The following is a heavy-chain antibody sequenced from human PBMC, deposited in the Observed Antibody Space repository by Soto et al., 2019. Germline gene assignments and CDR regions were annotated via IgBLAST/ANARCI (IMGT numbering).Heavy chain of an antibody. Sequence: ASVKVSCKASGYTFTSYYMHWVRQAPGQGLEWMGIINPSGGSTSYAQKLQGRVTMTRDTSTGTVYMELSSLRSEDTAVYYCATFQLEMDYYYYGMDVWGQGTTVTVSS. CDR2: INPSGGST. D-gene: IGHD1-1*01. V-gene: IGHV1-46*01. CDR3: ATFQLEMDYYYYGMDV. CDR1: GYTFTSYY. J-gene: IGHJ6*02.